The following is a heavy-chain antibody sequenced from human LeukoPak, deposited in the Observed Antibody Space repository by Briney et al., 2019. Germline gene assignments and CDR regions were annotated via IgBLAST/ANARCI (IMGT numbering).Heavy chain of an antibody. CDR1: GYTLTELS. CDR3: ATGVIITPSFDY. V-gene: IGHV1-24*01. D-gene: IGHD3-10*01. Sequence: ASVKVSCKVSGYTLTELSMHWVRQAPGKGLEWMGGFDPEGGETIYAQKFQGRVTMTEDTSTDTAYMELSSLRSEDTAVYYCATGVIITPSFDYWGQGTLVTVSS. J-gene: IGHJ4*02. CDR2: FDPEGGET.